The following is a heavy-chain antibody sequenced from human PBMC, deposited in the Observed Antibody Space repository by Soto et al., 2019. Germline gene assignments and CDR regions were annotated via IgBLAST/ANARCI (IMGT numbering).Heavy chain of an antibody. D-gene: IGHD6-19*01. Sequence: GGSLRLSCAASGFTFSSYSMNWVRQAPGKGLEWVSSISSSSSYIYYADSVKGRFTISRDNAKNSLYLQMNSLRAEDTAVYYCARELFRGWYWESDYWGQGTLVTVSS. J-gene: IGHJ4*02. CDR2: ISSSSSYI. CDR1: GFTFSSYS. CDR3: ARELFRGWYWESDY. V-gene: IGHV3-21*01.